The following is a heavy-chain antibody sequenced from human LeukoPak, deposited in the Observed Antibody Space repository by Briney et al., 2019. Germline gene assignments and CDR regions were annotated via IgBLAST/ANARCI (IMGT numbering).Heavy chain of an antibody. CDR2: INHSGST. CDR1: GGSFSGYY. J-gene: IGHJ4*02. Sequence: SETLSLTCAVYGGSFSGYYWSWIRQPPGKGLEWIGEINHSGSTNYNPPLKSRVTISVDTSKNQFSLKLSSVTAADTAVYYCARGHGVRPLWVYWGQGTLVTVSS. CDR3: ARGHGVRPLWVY. D-gene: IGHD5-18*01. V-gene: IGHV4-34*01.